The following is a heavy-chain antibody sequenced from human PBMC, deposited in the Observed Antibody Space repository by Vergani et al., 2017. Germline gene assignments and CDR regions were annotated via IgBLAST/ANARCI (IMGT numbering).Heavy chain of an antibody. CDR2: ISRSSDYI. Sequence: EVQLVESGGGLAKPGESLTLACAASGLPFSSSSVNWVRQTPGKGLEWVAYISRSSDYISYADSVKGRFTISRDNAEISLYLQLNSLRVEDTAVYSCAGADDSYYGVRSGLLTYYMDVWGGGTTVTVSS. J-gene: IGHJ6*03. CDR3: AGADDSYYGVRSGLLTYYMDV. D-gene: IGHD3-22*01. V-gene: IGHV3-21*01. CDR1: GLPFSSSS.